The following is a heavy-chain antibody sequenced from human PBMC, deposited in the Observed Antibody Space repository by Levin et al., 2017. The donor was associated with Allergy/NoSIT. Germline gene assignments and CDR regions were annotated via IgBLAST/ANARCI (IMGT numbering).Heavy chain of an antibody. CDR1: GFTFSNSG. CDR3: TKGVFDS. V-gene: IGHV3-23*01. J-gene: IGHJ4*02. Sequence: LSLTCVASGFTFSNSGMNWVRRAPGKGLEWVSLMSGVNDATFYADSVKGRFTISRDNSRNILYLQMNSLRADDTAVYYCTKGVFDSWGQGTLVTVSA. CDR2: MSGVNDAT.